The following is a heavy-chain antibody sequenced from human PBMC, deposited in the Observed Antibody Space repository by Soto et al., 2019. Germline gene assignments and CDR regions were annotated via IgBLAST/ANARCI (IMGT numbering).Heavy chain of an antibody. CDR2: ISSSSTYI. Sequence: EVQLVESGGGLVKPGGSLRLSCAASGFTFSIYSMNWVRQAPGKGLQWVSSISSSSTYIYYADSVKCRFTISRDNAKNSLYLQMNSLRAEATAVYYWARGTNYYDSSVYYGYWGQGTLVTVSS. V-gene: IGHV3-21*01. CDR1: GFTFSIYS. D-gene: IGHD3-22*01. J-gene: IGHJ4*02. CDR3: ARGTNYYDSSVYYGY.